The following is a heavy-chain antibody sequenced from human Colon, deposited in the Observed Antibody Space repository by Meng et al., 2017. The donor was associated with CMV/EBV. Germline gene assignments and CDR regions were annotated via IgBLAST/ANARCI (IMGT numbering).Heavy chain of an antibody. CDR2: ISTYNGNT. D-gene: IGHD5-12*01. J-gene: IGHJ4*02. V-gene: IGHV1-18*01. CDR3: ARAREVGYSAYDYYDF. Sequence: GYPFSSYGISWVRQAPGQGLEWMGWISTYNGNTDYTQKFQGRVTMTTDTLTSTAYMELTSLKSDDTAVFYCARAREVGYSAYDYYDFWGQGTLVTVSS. CDR1: GYPFSSYG.